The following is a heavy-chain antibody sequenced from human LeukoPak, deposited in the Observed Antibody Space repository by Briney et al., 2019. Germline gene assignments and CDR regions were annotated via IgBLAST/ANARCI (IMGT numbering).Heavy chain of an antibody. D-gene: IGHD6-6*01. Sequence: ASVKVSCKASGYTYTGYYMHWVRQAPGQGLEWMGWINPNSGGTNYAQKLQGRVTMTTDTSTSTAYMELRSLRSDDTAVYYCARDALWPYSSSSSRVLDYWGQGTLVTVSS. CDR3: ARDALWPYSSSSSRVLDY. CDR1: GYTYTGYY. V-gene: IGHV1-2*02. CDR2: INPNSGGT. J-gene: IGHJ4*02.